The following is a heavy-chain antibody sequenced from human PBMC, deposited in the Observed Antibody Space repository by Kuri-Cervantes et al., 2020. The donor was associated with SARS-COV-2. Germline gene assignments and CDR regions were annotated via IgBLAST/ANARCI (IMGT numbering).Heavy chain of an antibody. CDR1: GFTFSSYA. J-gene: IGHJ4*02. V-gene: IGHV3-23*01. D-gene: IGHD5-12*01. CDR3: ARDSRWLREFDY. Sequence: GGSLRLSCAASGFTFSSYAMSWVRQAPGKGLEWVSAISGSGGSTYYADSVKGRFTISRDNSKNTLYLQMNSLRSDDTAVYYCARDSRWLREFDYWGQGTLVTVSS. CDR2: ISGSGGST.